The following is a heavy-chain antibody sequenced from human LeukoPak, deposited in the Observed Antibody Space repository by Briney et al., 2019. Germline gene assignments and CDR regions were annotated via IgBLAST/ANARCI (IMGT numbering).Heavy chain of an antibody. CDR2: MDDSAST. V-gene: IGHV4-59*08. CDR3: ARHSSGSGGAFQY. Sequence: SETLSLTCTFSGGSISSYYWSWIQQPAGKGLEWFGYMDDSASTNYNPSLTSRVTISEDTSKNQLSLKLGSVTAADTAVYYCARHSSGSGGAFQYWGQGTPVTVSS. CDR1: GGSISSYY. D-gene: IGHD6-19*01. J-gene: IGHJ4*02.